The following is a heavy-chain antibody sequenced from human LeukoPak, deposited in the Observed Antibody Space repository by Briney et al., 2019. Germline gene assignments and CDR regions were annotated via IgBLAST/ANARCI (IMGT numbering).Heavy chain of an antibody. CDR1: GFNFNNYW. CDR2: INLGGNEG. J-gene: IGHJ5*02. Sequence: QPGGSLRLSCGASGFNFNNYWMAWVRQSPGKGLDWVADINLGGNEGHYADSVQDRFTISRDNAKNSLYLQMNSLRAEDTAVYYCTRTGSSWGARSFYDSWGQGTLVTVSS. CDR3: TRTGSSWGARSFYDS. V-gene: IGHV3-7*01. D-gene: IGHD2/OR15-2a*01.